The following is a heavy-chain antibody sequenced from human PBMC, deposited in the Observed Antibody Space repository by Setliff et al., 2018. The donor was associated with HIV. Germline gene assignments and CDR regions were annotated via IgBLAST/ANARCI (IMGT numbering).Heavy chain of an antibody. CDR1: GGSISSGSYY. D-gene: IGHD4-4*01. CDR2: IHTSGST. J-gene: IGHJ5*02. V-gene: IGHV4-61*02. CDR3: ARDLTSNSNCFEP. Sequence: PSETLSLTCTVSGGSISSGSYYWSWIRQPAGKGLEWIGRIHTSGSTNYNPSLESRISMSVDTSKNQFSLKLTSVTAADTAIYYCARDLTSNSNCFEPWGQGTQVTVSS.